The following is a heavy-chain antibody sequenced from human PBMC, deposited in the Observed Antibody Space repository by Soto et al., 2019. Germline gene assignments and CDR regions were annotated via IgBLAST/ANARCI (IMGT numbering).Heavy chain of an antibody. D-gene: IGHD6-13*01. CDR2: IYYSGST. J-gene: IGHJ5*02. Sequence: SETLSLTCPVSGGSISSYYWSWIRQPPGKGLEWIGYIYYSGSTNYNPSLKSRVTISVDTSKNQFSLKLSSVTAADTAVYYCARDGPVAAAGTSGWFDPWGQGTLVTVSS. V-gene: IGHV4-59*01. CDR3: ARDGPVAAAGTSGWFDP. CDR1: GGSISSYY.